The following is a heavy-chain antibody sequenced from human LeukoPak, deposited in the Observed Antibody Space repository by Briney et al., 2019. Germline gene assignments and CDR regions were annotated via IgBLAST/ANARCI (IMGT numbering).Heavy chain of an antibody. V-gene: IGHV3-30*02. Sequence: GGSLRLSCAASGFTFRVHGMHWVRQAPGKGLEWVAFIRSDGSDKYYADSVKGRLTFSRDNSKNTVYLQMSGLRAEDTAVYYCARDADWAFDYWGRGTLVTVSS. CDR1: GFTFRVHG. CDR2: IRSDGSDK. D-gene: IGHD3-9*01. CDR3: ARDADWAFDY. J-gene: IGHJ4*02.